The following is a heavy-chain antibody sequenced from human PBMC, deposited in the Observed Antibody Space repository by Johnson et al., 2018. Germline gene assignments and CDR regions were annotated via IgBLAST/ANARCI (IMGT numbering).Heavy chain of an antibody. V-gene: IGHV3-23*04. J-gene: IGHJ3*02. Sequence: VQLVESGGGLVQPGGSLRLSCAASGFTFSNYAMSWVRQAPGKGLEWVSTISNNGGTTYDADSVKGRFTIARDNSKNTLYLQMNSLRADDTAVYYCAKRNYYGWGSYDIWSEGTMVTVSS. D-gene: IGHD3-10*01. CDR1: GFTFSNYA. CDR2: ISNNGGTT. CDR3: AKRNYYGWGSYDI.